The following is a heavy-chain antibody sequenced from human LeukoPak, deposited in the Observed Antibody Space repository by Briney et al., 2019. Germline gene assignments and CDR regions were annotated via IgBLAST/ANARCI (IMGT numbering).Heavy chain of an antibody. V-gene: IGHV3-23*01. CDR1: GFTFSTYA. CDR2: TATTDGRT. Sequence: GGSLRLSCAASGFTFSTYAMIWVRQAPGKGLEWVATTATTDGRTFYADSVKGRFTISRDDSKDSVYLQMDSLRDEDTAIYYCAKVGSTFYLHLWGQGTLATVSS. J-gene: IGHJ5*02. D-gene: IGHD1-26*01. CDR3: AKVGSTFYLHL.